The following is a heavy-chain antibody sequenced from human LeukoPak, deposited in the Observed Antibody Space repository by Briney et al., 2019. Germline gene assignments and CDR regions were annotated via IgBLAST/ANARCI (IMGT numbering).Heavy chain of an antibody. CDR3: ARAGRRWLKYRYYYYYYMDV. CDR1: GGSFSGYY. V-gene: IGHV4-34*01. CDR2: INHSGST. J-gene: IGHJ6*03. D-gene: IGHD4-23*01. Sequence: PSETLSLTXAVYGGSFSGYYWSWIRQPPGKGLEWIGEINHSGSTNYNPSLKSRVTISVDTSKNQFSLKLSSVTAADTAVYYCARAGRRWLKYRYYYYYYMDVWGKGTTVTVSS.